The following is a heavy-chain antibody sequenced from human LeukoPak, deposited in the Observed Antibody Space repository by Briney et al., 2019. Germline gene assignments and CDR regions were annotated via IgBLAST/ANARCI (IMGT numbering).Heavy chain of an antibody. CDR1: GFTFSNYW. CDR3: AREWTGEYSNSWRTSDDC. Sequence: KAGGSLRLSCAGSGFTFSNYWMTWVRQAPGKGLEWVANINQDGTKRNYVDSVKGRFTISRDNAKNELCLQMNSLTADDTAVYFCAREWTGEYSNSWRTSDDCWGQGTLVTVSS. CDR2: INQDGTKR. D-gene: IGHD6-13*01. J-gene: IGHJ4*02. V-gene: IGHV3-7*05.